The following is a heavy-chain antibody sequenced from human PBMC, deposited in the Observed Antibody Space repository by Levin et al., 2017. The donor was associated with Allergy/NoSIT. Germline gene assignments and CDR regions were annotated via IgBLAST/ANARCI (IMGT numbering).Heavy chain of an antibody. V-gene: IGHV1-2*02. CDR1: GYTFTGYY. J-gene: IGHJ3*02. D-gene: IGHD3-3*01. CDR2: INPNSGGT. CDR3: ARSGLRFLEWSDDDAFDI. Sequence: GESLKISCKASGYTFTGYYMHWVRQAPGQGLEWMGWINPNSGGTNYAQKLQGRVTMTRDTSISTAYMELSRLRSDDTAVYYCARSGLRFLEWSDDDAFDIWGQGTMVTVSS.